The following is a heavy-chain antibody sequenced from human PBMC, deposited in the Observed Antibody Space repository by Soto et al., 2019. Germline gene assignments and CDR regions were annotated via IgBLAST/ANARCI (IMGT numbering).Heavy chain of an antibody. J-gene: IGHJ4*02. CDR3: ARDLGGWPDY. D-gene: IGHD6-19*01. Sequence: SVKVSCKDSGYTLASYARHWVRQAPGQRLEWMGWINAGNGNTKYSQKFQGRVTITRDTSASTAYMELSSLRSEDTAVYYCARDLGGWPDYWGQGTLVTVSS. V-gene: IGHV1-3*01. CDR1: GYTLASYA. CDR2: INAGNGNT.